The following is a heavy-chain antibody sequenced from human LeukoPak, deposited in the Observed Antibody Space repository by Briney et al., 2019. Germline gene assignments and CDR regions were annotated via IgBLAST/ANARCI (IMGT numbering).Heavy chain of an antibody. Sequence: SVNVSCKPSGGTFSSYAISWVRQAPGQGLEWMGGIIPIFGTANNAQKFHRRVTITADKSTSTAYMELSSLRSEDTAVYYCARGEEYGDYNYWGQGTLVTVSS. CDR3: ARGEEYGDYNY. D-gene: IGHD4-17*01. CDR2: IIPIFGTA. V-gene: IGHV1-69*06. CDR1: GGTFSSYA. J-gene: IGHJ4*02.